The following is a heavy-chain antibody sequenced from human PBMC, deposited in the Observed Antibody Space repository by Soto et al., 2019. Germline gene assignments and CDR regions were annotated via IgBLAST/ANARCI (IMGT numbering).Heavy chain of an antibody. CDR2: IYSSGST. D-gene: IGHD3-3*01. Sequence: PSETLSLTCTISGGAIGSHYWTWIRQPAGKGLEWIGRIYSSGSTQYNPSLQSRVTMSLDTSKNQFSLSLESVTAADTAVYYCARGQRFSDWFDPWG. V-gene: IGHV4-4*07. CDR3: ARGQRFSDWFDP. CDR1: GGAIGSHY. J-gene: IGHJ5*02.